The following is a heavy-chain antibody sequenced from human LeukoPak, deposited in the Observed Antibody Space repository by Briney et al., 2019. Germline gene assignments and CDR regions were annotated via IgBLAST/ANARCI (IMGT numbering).Heavy chain of an antibody. D-gene: IGHD2-15*01. V-gene: IGHV4-39*01. CDR2: IYYSGTT. J-gene: IGHJ5*02. CDR1: GGSISISSYY. CDR3: ARQQCNGGSCYSRAIWFDP. Sequence: KPSETLSLNCTVSGGSISISSYYWGWIRQPPGKGLEWIGSIYYSGTTYYSPSLKSRVTISVHTSKNQFSLKLSSVTAADTAVYYCARQQCNGGSCYSRAIWFDPWGQGTLVTVSS.